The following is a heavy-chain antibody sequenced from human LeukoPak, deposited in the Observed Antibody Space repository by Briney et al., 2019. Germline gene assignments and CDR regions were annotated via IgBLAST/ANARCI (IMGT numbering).Heavy chain of an antibody. CDR3: SRRGFGDY. V-gene: IGHV4-59*08. D-gene: IGHD3-10*01. CDR1: GGSISGYF. CDR2: IYSSGST. Sequence: PSETLSLTCTVSGGSISGYFWNWIRQTPGKGLEWIGNIYSSGSTNYNPSLKSRATTSVDTSKNQLSLKLSSVTATDTAVYHCSRRGFGDYWGPGTLVTVSS. J-gene: IGHJ4*02.